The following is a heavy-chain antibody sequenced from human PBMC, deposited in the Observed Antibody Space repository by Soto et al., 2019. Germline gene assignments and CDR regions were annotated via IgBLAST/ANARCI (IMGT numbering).Heavy chain of an antibody. CDR3: ARMTLNYYDSSGYHYDD. D-gene: IGHD3-22*01. V-gene: IGHV3-21*01. Sequence: GGSLRLSCAASGVTFSSYSMNWVGQAPGKGLEWVSSISSSSSYIYYADSVKGRFTISRDNAKNSLYLQMNSLRAEDTAVYYCARMTLNYYDSSGYHYDDWGQATLVTVSS. J-gene: IGHJ4*02. CDR1: GVTFSSYS. CDR2: ISSSSSYI.